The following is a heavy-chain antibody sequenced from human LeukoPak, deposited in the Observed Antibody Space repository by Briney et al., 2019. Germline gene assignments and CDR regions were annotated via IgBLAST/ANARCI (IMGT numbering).Heavy chain of an antibody. J-gene: IGHJ4*02. V-gene: IGHV3-33*01. CDR2: IWYDGSNK. CDR3: ARDIGVVVAASMDY. CDR1: GFTFSSYG. Sequence: GGSLRLSCAASGFTFSSYGMHWVRQAPGKGLEWVAVIWYDGSNKYYADSVKGRFTISRDNSKNTPYLQMNSLRAEDTAVYYCARDIGVVVAASMDYWGQGTLVTVSS. D-gene: IGHD2-15*01.